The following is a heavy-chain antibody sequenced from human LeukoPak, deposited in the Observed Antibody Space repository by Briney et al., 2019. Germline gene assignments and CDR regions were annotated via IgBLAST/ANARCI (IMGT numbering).Heavy chain of an antibody. CDR1: GDSISRYY. Sequence: SETLSLTCTVSGDSISRYYWSWIRQPPGKGLEWIGHIFYSGNTNYNPSLKSRVTISVDTSKNQFSLKLSSVTAADTAVYYCARHPQATSLDYWGQGTLVTVSS. V-gene: IGHV4-59*08. CDR2: IFYSGNT. J-gene: IGHJ4*02. D-gene: IGHD1-26*01. CDR3: ARHPQATSLDY.